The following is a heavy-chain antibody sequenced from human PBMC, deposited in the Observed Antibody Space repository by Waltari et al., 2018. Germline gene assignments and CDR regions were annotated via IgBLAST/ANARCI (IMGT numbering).Heavy chain of an antibody. CDR2: IWYDGSNK. CDR3: AKDLLGGTGNWFDP. Sequence: QMQLVESGGGVVQPGRSLRLSCAASGLTFSSYGMHWVRPAPGKGLEWVAVIWYDGSNKYYADSVKGRFTISRDNSKNTLYLQMNSLRAEDTAMYYCAKDLLGGTGNWFDPWGQGTLVTVSS. D-gene: IGHD1-1*01. CDR1: GLTFSSYG. V-gene: IGHV3-30*18. J-gene: IGHJ5*02.